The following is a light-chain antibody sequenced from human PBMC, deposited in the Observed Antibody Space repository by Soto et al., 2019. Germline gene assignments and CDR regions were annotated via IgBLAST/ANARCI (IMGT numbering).Light chain of an antibody. CDR1: SSDVGGYNY. V-gene: IGLV2-11*01. Sequence: QSLLTHPRSLSGSPGQSVTISCTGTSSDVGGYNYVSWYQQHPGKAPKVMIYDVSKRPSGVPDRFSGSKSGNTASLTISGLQAEDEADYYCCSYAGTYTSFVFGTGTRSPS. J-gene: IGLJ1*01. CDR2: DVS. CDR3: CSYAGTYTSFV.